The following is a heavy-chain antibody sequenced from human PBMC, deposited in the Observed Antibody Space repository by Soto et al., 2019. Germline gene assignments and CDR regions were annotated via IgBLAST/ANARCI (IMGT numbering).Heavy chain of an antibody. CDR2: ISASNTTV. V-gene: IGHV3-48*02. Sequence: EVQLVESGGGLVQPGESLRLSCAASGFTCSNFNMHWVRQAPGKGLEWISYISASNTTVYYGDSVKGRFTISRDNAKNSLYLQMNSLRDEDTAVYYCARIYRRDGNKYADYWGQGTLVTVSS. J-gene: IGHJ4*02. CDR3: ARIYRRDGNKYADY. CDR1: GFTCSNFN. D-gene: IGHD3-16*02.